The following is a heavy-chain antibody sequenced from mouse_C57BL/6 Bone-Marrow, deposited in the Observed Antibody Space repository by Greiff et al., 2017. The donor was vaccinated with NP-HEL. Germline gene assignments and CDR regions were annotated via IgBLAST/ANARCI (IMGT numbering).Heavy chain of an antibody. D-gene: IGHD1-1*01. Sequence: QVQLQQSGAELVRPGTSVKVSCKASGYAFTNYLIEWVKQRPGQGLEWIGVINTGSGGTNYNEKFKGKATLTADKSSSTAYMQLSSLTSEDSAVYFCAREAYGSSYPFAYWGQGTLVTVSA. V-gene: IGHV1-54*01. CDR2: INTGSGGT. J-gene: IGHJ3*01. CDR1: GYAFTNYL. CDR3: AREAYGSSYPFAY.